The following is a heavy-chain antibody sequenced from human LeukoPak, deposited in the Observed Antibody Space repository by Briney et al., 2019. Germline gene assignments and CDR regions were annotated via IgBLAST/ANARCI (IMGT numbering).Heavy chain of an antibody. CDR1: GFTFSDYY. CDR2: ISSSGSTI. V-gene: IGHV3-11*01. D-gene: IGHD5-18*01. Sequence: GGSLRLSCAASGFTFSDYYTSWIRQAPGEGLEWVSYISSSGSTIYYADSVKGRFTISRDNAKNSLYLQMNSLRAEDTAVYYCARAGYSYGYGWFDPWGQGTLVTVSS. CDR3: ARAGYSYGYGWFDP. J-gene: IGHJ5*02.